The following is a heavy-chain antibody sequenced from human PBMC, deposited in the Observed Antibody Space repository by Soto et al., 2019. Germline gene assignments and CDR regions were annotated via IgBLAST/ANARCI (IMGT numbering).Heavy chain of an antibody. Sequence: QLVQSGAEVKKPGSSVKVSCKVSGGTFSSYTITWVRQAPGEGLEWMGRIIPMFDIINYGQKFQGRVTITADKWTNTAYRMLASRKYDDTAVNYCARVEHENNGMDLWAEGTTVTVSS. CDR2: IIPMFDII. J-gene: IGHJ6*01. CDR3: ARVEHENNGMDL. V-gene: IGHV1-69*02. CDR1: GGTFSSYT.